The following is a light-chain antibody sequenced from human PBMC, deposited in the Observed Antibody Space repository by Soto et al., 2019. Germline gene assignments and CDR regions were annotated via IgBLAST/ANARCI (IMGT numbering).Light chain of an antibody. V-gene: IGKV3-20*01. CDR3: QQYGSSTGYT. J-gene: IGKJ2*01. Sequence: EIVLTQSPGTLSLSPGERATLSCRASQSVSSSYLAWYQQKPGQAPRLLIYGASGRATGIPDRFSGSGSGTDFTLTISRLEPEDFAVYYCQQYGSSTGYTFSQGNKLEI. CDR1: QSVSSSY. CDR2: GAS.